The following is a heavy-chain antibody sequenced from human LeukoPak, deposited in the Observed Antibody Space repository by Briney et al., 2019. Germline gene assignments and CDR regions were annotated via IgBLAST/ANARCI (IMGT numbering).Heavy chain of an antibody. D-gene: IGHD5-12*01. Sequence: SVKVSCKASGGTFSSYAISWVRQAPGQGLEWMGRIIPILGIANYAQKFQGRVTITADKSTSTAYMELSSLRSEDTAVYYCARDSLSSGVVATLGWFDPWGQGTLVTVSS. V-gene: IGHV1-69*04. CDR2: IIPILGIA. J-gene: IGHJ5*02. CDR3: ARDSLSSGVVATLGWFDP. CDR1: GGTFSSYA.